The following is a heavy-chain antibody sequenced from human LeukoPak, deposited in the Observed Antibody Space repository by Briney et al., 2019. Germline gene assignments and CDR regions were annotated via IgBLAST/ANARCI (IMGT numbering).Heavy chain of an antibody. J-gene: IGHJ4*02. CDR2: ISSSSSYI. V-gene: IGHV3-21*01. CDR1: GFTFSSYS. Sequence: GGSLRLSCAASGFTFSSYSMNWVRQAPGKGLEWVSSISSSSSYIYYADSVKGRFTISRDNAKNTLYLQMNSLRAEDTAVYYCGKESTFTGDYWGQGTLVTVSS. CDR3: GKESTFTGDY. D-gene: IGHD1-1*01.